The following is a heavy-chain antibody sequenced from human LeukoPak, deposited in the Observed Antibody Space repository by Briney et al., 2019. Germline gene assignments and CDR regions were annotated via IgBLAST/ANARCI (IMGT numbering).Heavy chain of an antibody. CDR1: GFTFSSYA. CDR3: ARGGRASATSYYYYYGMDV. Sequence: GGSLRLSCAASGFTFSSYAIHWVRQAPGKGLEWVAIISYDGSNKYYADSVKGRFTISRDNSKNTLCLQMSSLRAEDTAVYYCARGGRASATSYYYYYGMDVWGQGTTVTVSS. J-gene: IGHJ6*02. V-gene: IGHV3-30*04. D-gene: IGHD5-24*01. CDR2: ISYDGSNK.